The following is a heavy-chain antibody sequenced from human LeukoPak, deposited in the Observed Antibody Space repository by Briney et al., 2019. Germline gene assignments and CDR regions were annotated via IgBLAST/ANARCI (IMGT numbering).Heavy chain of an antibody. CDR3: ATTHHYYDSSGFYYASDAFDI. D-gene: IGHD3-22*01. V-gene: IGHV3-21*01. J-gene: IGHJ3*02. CDR1: GFTFSSYT. CDR2: ISSTSGYT. Sequence: PGGSLRLSCAASGFTFSSYTMNWVRQAPGKGLEWVSSISSTSGYTYYADSVKGRFTNSRDNAKRSLELHMSSLRVEDTAVYYCATTHHYYDSSGFYYASDAFDIWGQGTMVTASS.